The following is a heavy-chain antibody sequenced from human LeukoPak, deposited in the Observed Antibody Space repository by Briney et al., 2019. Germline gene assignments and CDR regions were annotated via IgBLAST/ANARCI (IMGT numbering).Heavy chain of an antibody. CDR2: INPNSGGT. V-gene: IGHV1-2*02. Sequence: ASAKVSCKASGYTFTGYYMHWVRQAPGQGLEWMGWINPNSGGTNYAQKFQGRVTMTRDTSISTAYMELSRLRSDDTAVYYCASPGFRYYDSSGYTSLGYWGQGTLVTVSS. D-gene: IGHD3-22*01. CDR3: ASPGFRYYDSSGYTSLGY. J-gene: IGHJ4*02. CDR1: GYTFTGYY.